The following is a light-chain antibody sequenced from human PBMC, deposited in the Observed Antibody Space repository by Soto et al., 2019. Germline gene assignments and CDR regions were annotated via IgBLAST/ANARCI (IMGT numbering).Light chain of an antibody. CDR1: SSNIGTNF. V-gene: IGLV1-47*01. CDR3: ATWDDSLSGFVV. J-gene: IGLJ2*01. Sequence: QPVLIQPPSVSGTPGQRVTISCSGSSSNIGTNFVYWYQHLPRTAPRLLIYRNNQRPSGVPDRFSGSQSGTSASLAISGLRSDDEAHYYCATWDDSLSGFVVFGGGTKVTVL. CDR2: RNN.